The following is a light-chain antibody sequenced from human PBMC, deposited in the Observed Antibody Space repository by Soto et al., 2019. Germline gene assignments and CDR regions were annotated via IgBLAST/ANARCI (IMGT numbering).Light chain of an antibody. CDR1: SSNIGAGYD. CDR2: GNS. CDR3: QSYDSSLSGWV. J-gene: IGLJ3*02. Sequence: QSVLTQPPSVSGAPGPRVTISCPGSSSNIGAGYDVHWYQQLPGTAPKLLIQGNSNRPSGVPDRFSGSKSGTSASLAITGLQAEDEADYYCQSYDSSLSGWVFGGGTKLTVL. V-gene: IGLV1-40*01.